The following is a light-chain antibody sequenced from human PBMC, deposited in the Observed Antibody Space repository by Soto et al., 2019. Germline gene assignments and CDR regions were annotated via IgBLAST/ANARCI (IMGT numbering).Light chain of an antibody. J-gene: IGLJ1*01. V-gene: IGLV2-23*02. CDR1: SSDVGSYNL. CDR3: CSYSGSSTYYV. CDR2: EVS. Sequence: QSALTQPASVSGSPGQSITISCTGTSSDVGSYNLVSWYQQHPGKAPKLMIYEVSKRPSGVSNRFSGSKSGNTASLTISGLHAEDEADYYCCSYSGSSTYYVFGTGNKVTVL.